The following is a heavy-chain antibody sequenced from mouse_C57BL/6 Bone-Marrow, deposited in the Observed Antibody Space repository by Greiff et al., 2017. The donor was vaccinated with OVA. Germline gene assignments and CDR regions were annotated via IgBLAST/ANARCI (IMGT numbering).Heavy chain of an antibody. J-gene: IGHJ4*01. CDR3: AGWLPWDYYAMDY. CDR1: GFNIKNTY. D-gene: IGHD2-2*01. Sequence: EVQLQESVAELVRPGASVKLSCTASGFNIKNTYMHWVKQRPEQGLEWIGRIDPANGNTKYAPKFQGKATITADTSSNTAYLQLSSLTSEDTAIYYCAGWLPWDYYAMDYWGQGTSVTVSS. V-gene: IGHV14-3*01. CDR2: IDPANGNT.